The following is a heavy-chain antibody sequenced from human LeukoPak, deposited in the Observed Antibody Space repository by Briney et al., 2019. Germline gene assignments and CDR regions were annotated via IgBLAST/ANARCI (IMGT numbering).Heavy chain of an antibody. V-gene: IGHV3-74*01. D-gene: IGHD4-23*01. CDR1: GFTFNSYW. CDR3: ARGPYGGNLALYWYFDL. Sequence: GGSLRLSCTDSGFTFNSYWMHWVRQAPGKGLAWVSHITTDGSGTSYADSVKGRFTISRDNAKKTLNLQMNSLRAEDTAVYYCARGPYGGNLALYWYFDLWGRGTLVTVSS. CDR2: ITTDGSGT. J-gene: IGHJ2*01.